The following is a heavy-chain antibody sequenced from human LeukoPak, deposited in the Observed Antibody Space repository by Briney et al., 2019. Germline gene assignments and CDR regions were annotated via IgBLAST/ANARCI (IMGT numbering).Heavy chain of an antibody. Sequence: PSETLSLTCTVSGGSISSYNWSWIRQPAGKGLEWIGRIYTSGSTNYNPSLKSRVTISVDTSKNQFSLKLSSVTAADTAVYYCARGGGYCGGDCYSRGGYYYYYMDVWGKGTTVTVSS. CDR2: IYTSGST. J-gene: IGHJ6*03. CDR3: ARGGGYCGGDCYSRGGYYYYYMDV. V-gene: IGHV4-4*07. D-gene: IGHD2-21*02. CDR1: GGSISSYN.